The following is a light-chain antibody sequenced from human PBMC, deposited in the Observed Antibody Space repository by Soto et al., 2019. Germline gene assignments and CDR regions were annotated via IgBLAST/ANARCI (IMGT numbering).Light chain of an antibody. Sequence: MVLTQSPGTLSLSPGERATLSCRASQSVSSSYLAWYQQKSGQAPRLLIYGASNRATGTPDRFSGSGSGTDFTLTISRLEPEDFAVYYCQQYGRSSWTFGQGTKVDIK. CDR1: QSVSSSY. J-gene: IGKJ1*01. V-gene: IGKV3-20*01. CDR2: GAS. CDR3: QQYGRSSWT.